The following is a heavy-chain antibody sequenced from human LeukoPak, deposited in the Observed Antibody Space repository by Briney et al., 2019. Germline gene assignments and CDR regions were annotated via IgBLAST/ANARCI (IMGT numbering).Heavy chain of an antibody. D-gene: IGHD3-16*01. J-gene: IGHJ5*02. CDR2: IYTGGGR. Sequence: PGGSLRLSCAASGFTVSSYYMNWVRQAPGKELEWVSVIYTGGGRYYADSVRGRFTISRDTSKNMVFLQMNSLRVEDTAVYYCVRQMIRFWFDPWGQGTQVTVSS. CDR3: VRQMIRFWFDP. CDR1: GFTVSSYY. V-gene: IGHV3-66*04.